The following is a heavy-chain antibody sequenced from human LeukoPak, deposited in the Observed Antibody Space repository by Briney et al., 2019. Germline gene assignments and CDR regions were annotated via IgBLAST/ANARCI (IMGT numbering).Heavy chain of an antibody. J-gene: IGHJ6*03. V-gene: IGHV3-64*01. CDR3: ARDTFTMVRGYMDV. CDR2: ISSNGGST. Sequence: GGSLRLSCAASGFTFSSYAMHWVRQAPGKGLEYVSAISSNGGSTYYANSVKGRFTISRDNSKNTLYLQMGSLRAEDMAVYYCARDTFTMVRGYMDVWGKGTTVTISS. D-gene: IGHD3-10*01. CDR1: GFTFSSYA.